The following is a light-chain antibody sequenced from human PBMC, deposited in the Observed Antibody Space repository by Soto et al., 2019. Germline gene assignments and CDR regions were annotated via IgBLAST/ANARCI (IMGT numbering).Light chain of an antibody. CDR1: QSAGTN. V-gene: IGKV3D-15*03. CDR3: QQYNNWPPLT. Sequence: EIVMTQSPVTLSVSPGGGATLSCRASQSAGTNLAWYQQQPGQPPRLLIYGASIRATGVPGRFSGSGSGTEFTLTISILQSEDFAVYYCQQYNNWPPLTFGGGTKVEIE. CDR2: GAS. J-gene: IGKJ4*01.